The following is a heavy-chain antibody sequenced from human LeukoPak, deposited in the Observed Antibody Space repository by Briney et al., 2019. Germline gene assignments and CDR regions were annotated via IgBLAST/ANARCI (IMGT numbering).Heavy chain of an antibody. CDR3: ARFIVVVPAAIRRYYFDY. CDR2: IYYSGST. CDR1: GGSISSGGYY. V-gene: IGHV4-31*03. D-gene: IGHD2-2*02. J-gene: IGHJ4*02. Sequence: SETLSLTCTVSGGSISSGGYYWSWIRQHPGKGLEWIGYIYYSGSTYYNPSLKSRVTISVDTSKNQFSLKLSSVTAADTAVYYCARFIVVVPAAIRRYYFDYWGQGTLVTVSS.